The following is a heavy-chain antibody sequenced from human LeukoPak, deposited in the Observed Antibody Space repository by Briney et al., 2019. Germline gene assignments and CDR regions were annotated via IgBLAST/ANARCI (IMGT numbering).Heavy chain of an antibody. D-gene: IGHD3-10*01. Sequence: GGSLRLSCTASGFTFGDYAMSWVRQAPGKGLEWVGFIRSKAYGGTTEYAASVKGRFTISRDDSKSIAYLQMNSLKTEDTAVYYCTRESLGGYYGSGSPYYFDYWGQGTLVTVSS. CDR3: TRESLGGYYGSGSPYYFDY. V-gene: IGHV3-49*04. CDR2: IRSKAYGGTT. J-gene: IGHJ4*02. CDR1: GFTFGDYA.